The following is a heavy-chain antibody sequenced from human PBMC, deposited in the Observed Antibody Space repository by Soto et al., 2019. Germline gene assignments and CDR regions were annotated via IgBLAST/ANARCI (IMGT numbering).Heavy chain of an antibody. D-gene: IGHD6-19*01. CDR1: GFTFSSSA. CDR3: AKVHSVFRAAVA. V-gene: IGHV3-23*01. Sequence: EVQLLESGGGLVQPGGSLRLSCAASGFTFSSSAMSWVRQAPGKGLEWISGISASGGTTYYADSVKGRFTISRDKSQNTLYLQMNSLRAEDTAVYYCAKVHSVFRAAVAWGQGTLVTVSS. CDR2: ISASGGTT. J-gene: IGHJ5*02.